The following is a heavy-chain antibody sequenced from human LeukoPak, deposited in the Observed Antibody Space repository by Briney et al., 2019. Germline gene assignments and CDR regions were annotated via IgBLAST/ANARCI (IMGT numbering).Heavy chain of an antibody. CDR3: ARWDGYSSSPDY. V-gene: IGHV1-2*02. CDR2: INPNSGDT. J-gene: IGHJ4*02. CDR1: GYSFTGYY. D-gene: IGHD6-13*01. Sequence: ASVKVSCKASGYSFTGYYMHRVRQAPGQGLEWMGWINPNSGDTGYAQQFQGRVTMTRDMSITTIYMELTRLRSDDTAFYYCARWDGYSSSPDYWGQGSLVTVSS.